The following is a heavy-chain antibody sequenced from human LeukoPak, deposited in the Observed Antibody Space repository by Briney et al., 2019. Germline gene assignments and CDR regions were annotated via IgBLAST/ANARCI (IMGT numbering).Heavy chain of an antibody. CDR2: ISGSGGST. CDR1: GFTFSSYA. Sequence: PGGSLRLSCAASGFTFSSYAMTWVRQAQGKGLEWVSLISGSGGSTSYADSVKGRFTISRDNSKNTLYLQMNALRAEDTAVYYCARDYFASGSFDYWGPGTLVTVSS. J-gene: IGHJ4*01. V-gene: IGHV3-23*01. CDR3: ARDYFASGSFDY. D-gene: IGHD3-10*01.